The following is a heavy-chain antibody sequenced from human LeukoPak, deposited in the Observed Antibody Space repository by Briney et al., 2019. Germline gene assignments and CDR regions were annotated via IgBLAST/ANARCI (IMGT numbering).Heavy chain of an antibody. V-gene: IGHV1-69*06. Sequence: SVKVSCKASGGTFSSYAISWVRQAPGQGLEWMGGIIPIFGTANYAQKFQGRVTITADKSTSTDYMELSSLRSEDTAVYYCARYCSGGSCYPYFDYWGQGTTVTVSS. J-gene: IGHJ4*03. D-gene: IGHD2-15*01. CDR2: IIPIFGTA. CDR3: ARYCSGGSCYPYFDY. CDR1: GGTFSSYA.